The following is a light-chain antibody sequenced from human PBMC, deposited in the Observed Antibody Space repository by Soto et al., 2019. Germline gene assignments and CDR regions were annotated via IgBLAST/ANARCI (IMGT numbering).Light chain of an antibody. J-gene: IGLJ3*02. Sequence: QSALTQPASVSGSPGQSITISCTGTSSDVGTSNRVSWYQHHPGEAPKLIIYEDTKRPSWISNRFSGSESANTASLTVSGLQVEDKADYYCCSYAGTATWVFGGGTKLTV. CDR3: CSYAGTATWV. CDR2: EDT. V-gene: IGLV2-23*01. CDR1: SSDVGTSNR.